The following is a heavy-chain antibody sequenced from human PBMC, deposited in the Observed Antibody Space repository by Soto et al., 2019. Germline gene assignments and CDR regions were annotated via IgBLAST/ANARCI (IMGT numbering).Heavy chain of an antibody. D-gene: IGHD6-13*01. CDR2: ISASGGST. V-gene: IGHV3-23*01. CDR3: AKEGSITAALDY. J-gene: IGHJ4*02. Sequence: PGGSLRLSCAASGFTFSNYAMSWVRQAPGKGLEWVSRISASGGSTYYADSVKGRLTISRDNSKNTLHLQMNSLRAEDTAVYYCAKEGSITAALDYWGQGTLVTVSS. CDR1: GFTFSNYA.